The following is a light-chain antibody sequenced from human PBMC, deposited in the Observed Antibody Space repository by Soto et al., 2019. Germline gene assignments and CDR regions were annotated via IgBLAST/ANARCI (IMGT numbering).Light chain of an antibody. Sequence: QSALTQPHSVSGSPGQSVTISCTGTSNDIGGYNSVSWYQRHPGKAPKLIIYDVTKRPSGVPDRFSGSKSGDTASLTISGLQSDDEAEYYCCSYAGTHTFVIFGAGTKLTVL. CDR1: SNDIGGYNS. CDR3: CSYAGTHTFVI. CDR2: DVT. V-gene: IGLV2-11*01. J-gene: IGLJ2*01.